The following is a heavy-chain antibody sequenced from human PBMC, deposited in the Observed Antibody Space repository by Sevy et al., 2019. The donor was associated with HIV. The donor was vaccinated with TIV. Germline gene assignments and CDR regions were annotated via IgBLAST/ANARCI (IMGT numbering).Heavy chain of an antibody. CDR1: DGSFSGYY. J-gene: IGHJ5*02. V-gene: IGHV4-34*01. CDR3: ARSPPVVVVPGAPSWFDP. D-gene: IGHD2-2*01. CDR2: INESGIT. Sequence: HSETLSLTCGVHDGSFSGYYWNWIRQLPGKGLEWIGEINESGITYYNPSLKSRVTISVDTSKKQFSLKLNSVTAADTAVYFCARSPPVVVVPGAPSWFDPWGQGTLVTVSS.